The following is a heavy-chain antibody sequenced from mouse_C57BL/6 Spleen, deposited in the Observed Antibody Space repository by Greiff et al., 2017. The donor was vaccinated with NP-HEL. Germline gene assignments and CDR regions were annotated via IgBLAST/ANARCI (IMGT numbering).Heavy chain of an antibody. CDR1: GYTFTSYT. Sequence: VQLQQSGAELARPGASVKMSCKASGYTFTSYTMHWVKQRPGQGLEWIGYINPSSGYTKYNQKFKDKATLTADKSSSTAYMQLSSLTSEDSAVYYCARSGAYYSNYEGAMDYWGQGTSVTVSS. D-gene: IGHD2-5*01. CDR3: ARSGAYYSNYEGAMDY. V-gene: IGHV1-4*01. J-gene: IGHJ4*01. CDR2: INPSSGYT.